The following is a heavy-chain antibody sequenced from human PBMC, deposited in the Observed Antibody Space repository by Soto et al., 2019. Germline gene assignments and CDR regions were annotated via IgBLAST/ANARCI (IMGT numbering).Heavy chain of an antibody. D-gene: IGHD2-21*01. CDR2: AYYTGTT. J-gene: IGHJ6*02. CDR1: GGSINFFY. V-gene: IGHV4-59*01. Sequence: QVQLQEPGPGLVKPSETLSLTCTVSGGSINFFYWSWIRQPPGKGLEWIGYAYYTGTTDYNPSLGSRVTTSADTTKNQVSIKLTSVTAADTAVYYCAISGCGGDLCYAYYYYGMDVWGQGTTVAVSS. CDR3: AISGCGGDLCYAYYYYGMDV.